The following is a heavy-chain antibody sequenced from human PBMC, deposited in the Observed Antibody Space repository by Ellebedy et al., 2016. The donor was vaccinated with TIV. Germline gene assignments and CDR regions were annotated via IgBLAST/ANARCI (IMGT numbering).Heavy chain of an antibody. CDR2: IYYSGST. V-gene: IGHV4-59*13. Sequence: SETLSLXCTVSGGPISSYYWSWIRQPPGKGLEWIGYIYYSGSTNYNPSLKSRVTISVDTSKNQFSLKLSSVTAADTAVYYCARGILNYYDSSGYLDYWGQGTLVTVSS. CDR1: GGPISSYY. J-gene: IGHJ4*02. CDR3: ARGILNYYDSSGYLDY. D-gene: IGHD3-22*01.